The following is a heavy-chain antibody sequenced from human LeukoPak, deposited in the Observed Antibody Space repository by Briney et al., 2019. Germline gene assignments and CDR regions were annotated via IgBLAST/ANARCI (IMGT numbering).Heavy chain of an antibody. CDR3: ASGGAYSSGWYGGDY. D-gene: IGHD6-19*01. Sequence: GGSLRLSCAASGFTLSSNYMSWVRQAPGKGLEWVSVIYSGGSTYYADSVKGRFTISRHNSKNTLYLQMNSLRAEDTAVYYCASGGAYSSGWYGGDYWGQGTLVTVSS. J-gene: IGHJ4*02. V-gene: IGHV3-53*04. CDR2: IYSGGST. CDR1: GFTLSSNY.